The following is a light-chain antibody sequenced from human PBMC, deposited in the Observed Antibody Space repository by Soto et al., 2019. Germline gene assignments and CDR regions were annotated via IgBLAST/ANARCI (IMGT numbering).Light chain of an antibody. CDR2: KAS. CDR3: QQYKSYSWT. J-gene: IGKJ1*01. V-gene: IGKV1-5*03. CDR1: QSISSW. Sequence: DIQMTQSPSTLSASVGDRVTITCRASQSISSWLAWYQQKPGKAPKLLIYKASSLESGVPSRFSGSGSGTDFTLTSSRLQPDDFATYYCQQYKSYSWTFGQGTKVEIK.